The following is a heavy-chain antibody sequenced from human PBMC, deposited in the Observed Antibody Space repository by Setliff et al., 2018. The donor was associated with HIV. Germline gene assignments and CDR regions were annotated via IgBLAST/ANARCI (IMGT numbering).Heavy chain of an antibody. CDR2: IFYGGTV. J-gene: IGHJ5*02. CDR1: PESISSNNYY. V-gene: IGHV4-39*07. D-gene: IGHD3-10*01. Sequence: SETLSLTCTVSPESISSNNYYWAWIRQPPGKGLEWIGCIFYGGTVYHSGRMYFNPSLKSRVTISVDTSNNQFSLSLRSVTAADTAIYYGARSSHGGGSEPFDTWGQGILVTVSS. CDR3: ARSSHGGGSEPFDT.